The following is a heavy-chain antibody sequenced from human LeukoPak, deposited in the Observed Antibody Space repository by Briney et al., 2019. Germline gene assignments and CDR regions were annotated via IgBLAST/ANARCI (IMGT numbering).Heavy chain of an antibody. CDR1: GGSISSSNW. CDR3: ARNAAAGLYYFDY. V-gene: IGHV4-4*02. CDR2: IYHSGST. J-gene: IGHJ4*02. Sequence: SETLSLTCAVSGGSISSSNWWSWVRQPPGKGLEWIGEIYHSGSTNYNPSLKSRVTISVDKSKNQFSLKLSSVTAVDTAVYYCARNAAAGLYYFDYWGQGTLVTVSS. D-gene: IGHD6-13*01.